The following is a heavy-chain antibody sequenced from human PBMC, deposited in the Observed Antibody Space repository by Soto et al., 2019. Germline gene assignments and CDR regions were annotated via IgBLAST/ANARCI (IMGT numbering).Heavy chain of an antibody. CDR2: IKQDGSEK. CDR3: ARIGGWYYYYGMDV. J-gene: IGHJ6*02. CDR1: GFTFSSYW. V-gene: IGHV3-7*03. Sequence: PGGSLRLSCAASGFTFSSYWMSWVRQAPGKGLEWVANIKQDGSEKYYVDSVKGRFTISRDNAKNSLYLQMNSLRAEDTAVYYCARIGGWYYYYGMDVWGQGTTVTVSS.